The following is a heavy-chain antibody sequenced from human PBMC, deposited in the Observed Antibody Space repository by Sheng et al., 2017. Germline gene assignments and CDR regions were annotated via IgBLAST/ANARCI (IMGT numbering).Heavy chain of an antibody. D-gene: IGHD3-3*01. CDR3: TTDDIRFLEWPKYYYYYGMDV. J-gene: IGHJ6*02. Sequence: EVQLVESGGGLVKPGGSLRLSCAASGFTFSNAWMSWVRQAPGKGLEWVGRIKSKTDGGTTDYAAPVKGRFTISRDDSKNTLYLQMNSLKTEDTAVYYCTTDDIRFLEWPKYYYYYGMDVWGQGTTVTVSS. CDR2: IKSKTDGGTT. V-gene: IGHV3-15*01. CDR1: GFTFSNAW.